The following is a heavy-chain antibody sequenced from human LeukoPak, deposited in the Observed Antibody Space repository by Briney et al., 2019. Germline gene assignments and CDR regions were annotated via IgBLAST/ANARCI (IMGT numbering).Heavy chain of an antibody. CDR1: GFTFSSYW. Sequence: GGSLRLSCAASGFTFSSYWMSWVRQAPGKGLEWVSGINWNGGSTGYADSVKGRFTISRDNAKNSLYLQMNSLRAEDTALYYCARGGYSGYDYHYWGQGTLVTVSS. CDR2: INWNGGST. V-gene: IGHV3-20*04. J-gene: IGHJ4*02. D-gene: IGHD5-12*01. CDR3: ARGGYSGYDYHY.